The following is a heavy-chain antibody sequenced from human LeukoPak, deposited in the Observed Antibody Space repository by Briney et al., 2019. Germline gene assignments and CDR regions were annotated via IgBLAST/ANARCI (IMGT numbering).Heavy chain of an antibody. CDR2: ISAYNGNT. D-gene: IGHD3-3*01. CDR1: GYTFTGYG. J-gene: IGHJ4*02. V-gene: IGHV1-18*01. CDR3: AREGSYDFWSGYYGPYYFDY. Sequence: ASVKVSCKASGYTFTGYGISWVRQAPGQGLEWMGWISAYNGNTNYAQKLQGRVTMTTDTSTSTAYMELRSLRSDDTAVYYCAREGSYDFWSGYYGPYYFDYWGQGTLVTVSS.